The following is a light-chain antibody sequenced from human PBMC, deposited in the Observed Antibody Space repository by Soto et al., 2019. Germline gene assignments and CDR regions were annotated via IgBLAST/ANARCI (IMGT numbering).Light chain of an antibody. CDR2: TNN. Sequence: QSVLTQPPSASGTPGQWVTISCSGSTSNIGSNAVNWYQQLPGTAPKLLIYTNNQRPSGVPDRFSGSKSGTSASLAISGLQSADEADYHCAAWDDSLNGPVFGGGTKLTVL. CDR3: AAWDDSLNGPV. J-gene: IGLJ3*02. V-gene: IGLV1-44*01. CDR1: TSNIGSNA.